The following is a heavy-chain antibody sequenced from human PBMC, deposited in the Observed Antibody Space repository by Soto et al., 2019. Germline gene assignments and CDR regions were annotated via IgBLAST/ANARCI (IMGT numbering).Heavy chain of an antibody. J-gene: IGHJ4*02. CDR1: GGSISSGDYY. CDR2: IYYSGST. Sequence: PSETLSLTCTVSGGSISSGDYYWSWIRQPPGKGLEWIGYIYYSGSTYYNPSLKSRVTISVDTSKNQFSLKLSSVTAADTAVYYCARDPLSLSAHLFSFWGQGTLVTVSS. D-gene: IGHD3-10*01. V-gene: IGHV4-30-4*01. CDR3: ARDPLSLSAHLFSF.